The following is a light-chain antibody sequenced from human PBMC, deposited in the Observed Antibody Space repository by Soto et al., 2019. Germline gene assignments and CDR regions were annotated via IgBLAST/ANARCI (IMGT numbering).Light chain of an antibody. CDR1: SSNIGSNT. Sequence: QSVLTQPPSASGTRGQRVTISCSGSSSNIGSNTVNWYQQLPGTAPKLLIYSNNQRPSGVPDRFSGSKSGTSASLAISGLQSEDEADYYCGAWDDSLNGVVFGGGTKLTVL. CDR2: SNN. CDR3: GAWDDSLNGVV. V-gene: IGLV1-44*01. J-gene: IGLJ2*01.